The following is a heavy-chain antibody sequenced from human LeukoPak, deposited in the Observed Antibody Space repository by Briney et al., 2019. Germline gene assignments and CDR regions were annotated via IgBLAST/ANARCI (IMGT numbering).Heavy chain of an antibody. CDR3: ARAPNSGSYYVLDY. Sequence: PSETLSLTCTASGGSINNYYWTWIRQPPGKGLEWIGNIYSSGSTNYNPSLKSRVTISVDTSKNQFSLKLSSVTAADTAVYYCARAPNSGSYYVLDYWGQGTLVTVSS. D-gene: IGHD1-26*01. CDR1: GGSINNYY. CDR2: IYSSGST. V-gene: IGHV4-59*08. J-gene: IGHJ4*02.